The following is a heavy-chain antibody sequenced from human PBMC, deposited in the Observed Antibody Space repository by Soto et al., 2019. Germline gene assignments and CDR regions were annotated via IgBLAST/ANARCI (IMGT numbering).Heavy chain of an antibody. CDR3: ARVLIYWALHHLFDY. CDR1: GFTFSSYS. J-gene: IGHJ4*02. D-gene: IGHD1-26*01. Sequence: GGSLTLSCAAYGFTFSSYSMHWDRQAPGKGLEWVAGISYDGSNKYYADSVKGRFTISRDNSKNTLYLQINSLRAEHTAVYYCARVLIYWALHHLFDYWGQGTLVTVSS. CDR2: ISYDGSNK. V-gene: IGHV3-30-3*01.